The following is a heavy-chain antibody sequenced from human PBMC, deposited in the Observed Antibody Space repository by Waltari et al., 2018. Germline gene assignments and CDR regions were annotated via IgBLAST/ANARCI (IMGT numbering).Heavy chain of an antibody. CDR1: GFTFSSYA. J-gene: IGHJ5*02. V-gene: IGHV3-23*01. D-gene: IGHD4-4*01. CDR2: ISGSGGST. Sequence: EVQLLESGGGLVQPGGSLRLSCAASGFTFSSYAMLCVRQAPGKGLEWVSAISGSGGSTYYADSVKGRFTISRDNSKNTLYLQMNSLRAEDTAVYYCAKDEPSNYGGGIDPWGQGTLVTVSS. CDR3: AKDEPSNYGGGIDP.